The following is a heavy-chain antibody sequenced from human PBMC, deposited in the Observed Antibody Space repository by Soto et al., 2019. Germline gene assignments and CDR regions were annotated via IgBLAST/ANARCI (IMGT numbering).Heavy chain of an antibody. V-gene: IGHV4-59*08. CDR1: CGYISRFD. Sequence: SQLLSLTYSVSCGYISRFDWSWIRKPPGGGVGWVGYIYYSGSTNYNPSLKSRVTLSVDTSKNPFSLKLSSVTAADTAVYYCVKRGYGSRSQGYGLDVWGKGTTVTVSS. D-gene: IGHD3-10*01. J-gene: IGHJ6*04. CDR2: IYYSGST. CDR3: VKRGYGSRSQGYGLDV.